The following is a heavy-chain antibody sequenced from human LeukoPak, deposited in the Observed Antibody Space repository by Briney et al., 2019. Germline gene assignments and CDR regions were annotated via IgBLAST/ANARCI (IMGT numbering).Heavy chain of an antibody. Sequence: GASVKVSCKASGYTFTSYGISWVRQAPGQGLEWMGWISAYNGNTNYAQKLQGRVTMTTDTSTSTAYMELRSLRSDDTAVYYCVVDSSGYYKREEYYFDYWGQGTLVTVSS. D-gene: IGHD3-22*01. V-gene: IGHV1-18*01. J-gene: IGHJ4*02. CDR3: VVDSSGYYKREEYYFDY. CDR2: ISAYNGNT. CDR1: GYTFTSYG.